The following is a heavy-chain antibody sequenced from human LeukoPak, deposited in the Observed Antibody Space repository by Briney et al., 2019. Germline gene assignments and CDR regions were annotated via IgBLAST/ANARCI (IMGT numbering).Heavy chain of an antibody. D-gene: IGHD1-26*01. CDR2: INPNSGGT. CDR3: ARVTVGATFYYYMDV. Sequence: ASVKVSCKASGYTFTSYYMHWVRQAPGQGLEWMGWINPNSGGTNYAQKFQGRVTMTRDTSISTAHMELSRLRSDDTAVYYCARVTVGATFYYYMDVWGKGTTVTVSS. V-gene: IGHV1-2*02. CDR1: GYTFTSYY. J-gene: IGHJ6*03.